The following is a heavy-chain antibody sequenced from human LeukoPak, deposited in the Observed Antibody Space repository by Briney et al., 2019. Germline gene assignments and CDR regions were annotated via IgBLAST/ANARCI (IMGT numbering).Heavy chain of an antibody. V-gene: IGHV3-7*01. CDR3: ARDQTKWEPLRRRDYYYMDV. J-gene: IGHJ6*03. Sequence: PGGSLRLSCAASGFTFSSYWMSWVRQAPGKGLEWVANIKQDGSEKYYVGSVKGRFTISRDNAKNSLYLQMNSLRAEDTAVYYCARDQTKWEPLRRRDYYYMDVWGKGTTVTVSS. D-gene: IGHD1-26*01. CDR1: GFTFSSYW. CDR2: IKQDGSEK.